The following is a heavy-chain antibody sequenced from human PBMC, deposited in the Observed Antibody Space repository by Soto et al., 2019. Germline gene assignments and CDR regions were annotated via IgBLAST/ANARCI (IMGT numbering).Heavy chain of an antibody. Sequence: GGSLRLSCTASGFTFGDYAMSWFRQAPGKGLEWVGFIRSKAYGGTTEYAASVKGRFTISRDDSKSIAYLQMNSLKAEDTAVYYCTRGVYDFWSGYYLGTYYYYYYMDVWGKGTTVTVSS. D-gene: IGHD3-3*01. V-gene: IGHV3-49*03. J-gene: IGHJ6*03. CDR3: TRGVYDFWSGYYLGTYYYYYYMDV. CDR1: GFTFGDYA. CDR2: IRSKAYGGTT.